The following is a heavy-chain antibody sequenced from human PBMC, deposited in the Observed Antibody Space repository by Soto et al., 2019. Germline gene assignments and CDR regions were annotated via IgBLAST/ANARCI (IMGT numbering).Heavy chain of an antibody. J-gene: IGHJ6*02. CDR3: ARASYYDFWSGYPYYYYGMDV. D-gene: IGHD3-3*01. CDR1: GYTFTSYG. CDR2: ISAYNGNT. V-gene: IGHV1-18*04. Sequence: QVQLVQSGAEVKKPGASVKVSCKASGYTFTSYGISWVRQAPGQGLEWMGWISAYNGNTYYAQKLQGRVTMTTDTSTSTAYMELRSLRSDDTAVYYCARASYYDFWSGYPYYYYGMDVWGQGTTVTVSS.